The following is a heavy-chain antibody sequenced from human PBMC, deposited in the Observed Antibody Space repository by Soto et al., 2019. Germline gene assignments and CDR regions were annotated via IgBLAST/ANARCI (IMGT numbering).Heavy chain of an antibody. D-gene: IGHD2-21*02. CDR2: IYYSGST. CDR3: ARDPSIVVVTGRLYYYYGMDV. V-gene: IGHV4-39*07. CDR1: GGSISSSSYY. J-gene: IGHJ6*02. Sequence: SETLSLTCTVSGGSISSSSYYWGWIRQPPGKGLEWIGSIYYSGSTYYNPSLKSRVTISVDRSKNQFSLYLQMNSLRAEDTAVYYCARDPSIVVVTGRLYYYYGMDVWGQGTTVTVSS.